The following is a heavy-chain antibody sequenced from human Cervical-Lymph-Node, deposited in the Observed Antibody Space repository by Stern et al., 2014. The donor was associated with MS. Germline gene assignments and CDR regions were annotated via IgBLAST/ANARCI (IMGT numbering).Heavy chain of an antibody. D-gene: IGHD6-19*01. CDR1: GFMFTDYV. Sequence: VHLVESGGGVVQPGKSLRLSCAASGFMFTDYVMHWVRQPPGKGLEWVSVISKDGSNQHYGDSVKGRFTVSRDNAKNTLYLDMNSLRADDTATYYCAKDRGVAGTAGEADQWGQGTLVTVSS. J-gene: IGHJ4*02. CDR2: ISKDGSNQ. V-gene: IGHV3-30*18. CDR3: AKDRGVAGTAGEADQ.